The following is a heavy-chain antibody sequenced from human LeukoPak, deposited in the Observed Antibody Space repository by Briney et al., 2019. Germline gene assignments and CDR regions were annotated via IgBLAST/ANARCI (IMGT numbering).Heavy chain of an antibody. CDR2: IISDGSNT. Sequence: GGSLRLSCATTGFIFSTYSMHWIRQGPGKGLVWVSRIISDGSNTDYADSVKGRFTISRDNTRNTLYLQMNSLRSEDTAVYYCARSRDAAFDIWGRGTMDTVSS. D-gene: IGHD2-2*01. V-gene: IGHV3-74*01. CDR1: GFIFSTYS. CDR3: ARSRDAAFDI. J-gene: IGHJ3*02.